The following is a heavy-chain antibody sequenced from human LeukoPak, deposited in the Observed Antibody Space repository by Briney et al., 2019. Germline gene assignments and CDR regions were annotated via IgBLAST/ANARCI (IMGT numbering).Heavy chain of an antibody. CDR1: GFTFSGCG. CDR3: AKDPYSYGSYFDY. CDR2: IWYDGRDK. J-gene: IGHJ4*02. Sequence: PGGSLRLSCAASGFTFSGCGMHWVRQARGKGLEWVAFIWYDGRDKYYADSVKGQFTISRDNSKNTLYLQMNSLRAEDTAVYYCAKDPYSYGSYFDYWGQGTLVTVSS. V-gene: IGHV3-30*02. D-gene: IGHD5-18*01.